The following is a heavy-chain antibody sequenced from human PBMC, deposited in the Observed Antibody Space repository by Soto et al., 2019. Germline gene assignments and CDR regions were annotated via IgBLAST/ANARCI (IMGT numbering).Heavy chain of an antibody. CDR3: ARDPGGEGLRLRKYNWFDP. CDR2: ISAYNGNT. CDR1: GYTFTSYG. J-gene: IGHJ5*02. Sequence: QVQLVQSGAEVKKPGASVKVSCKASGYTFTSYGISWVRQAPGQGLEWMGWISAYNGNTNYAQKLQGRVTMTTDTSTSPAYMERRSLRSDDTAVYYCARDPGGEGLRLRKYNWFDPWGQGTLVTVSS. V-gene: IGHV1-18*01. D-gene: IGHD5-12*01.